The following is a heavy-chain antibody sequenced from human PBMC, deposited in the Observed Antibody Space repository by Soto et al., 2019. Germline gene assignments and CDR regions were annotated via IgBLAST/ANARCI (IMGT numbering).Heavy chain of an antibody. CDR1: GFTFSSYS. V-gene: IGHV3-21*01. Sequence: EVQLVESGGGLVKPGGSLRLSCAASGFTFSSYSMNWVRQAPGKGLEWVSSISSSSSYIYYADSVKGRFTISRDNAKNSRYLQMNSLRAEDTAVYYCARDLRNGDYDVDACDIWGQGTMVTVSS. D-gene: IGHD4-17*01. CDR3: ARDLRNGDYDVDACDI. CDR2: ISSSSSYI. J-gene: IGHJ3*02.